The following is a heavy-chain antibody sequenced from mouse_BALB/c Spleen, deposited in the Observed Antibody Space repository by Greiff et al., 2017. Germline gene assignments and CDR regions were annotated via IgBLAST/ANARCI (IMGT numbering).Heavy chain of an antibody. V-gene: IGHV1-7*01. J-gene: IGHJ2*01. Sequence: VQLQQSGAELAKPGASVKMSCKASGYTFTSYWMHWVKQRPGQGLEWIGYINPSTGYTEYNQKFKDKATLTADKSSSTAYMQLSSLTSEDSAVYYCARWGYGLDYWGQGTTLTVSS. D-gene: IGHD1-1*01. CDR3: ARWGYGLDY. CDR1: GYTFTSYW. CDR2: INPSTGYT.